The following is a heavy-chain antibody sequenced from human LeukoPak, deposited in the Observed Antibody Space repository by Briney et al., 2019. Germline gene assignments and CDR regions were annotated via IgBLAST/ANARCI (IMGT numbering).Heavy chain of an antibody. CDR3: ARVSNYYDSSGYYYIFDY. V-gene: IGHV4-59*12. J-gene: IGHJ4*02. Sequence: SETLSLTCTVSGGSISSYYWSWIRQPPGKGLEWIGYIYYSGSTNYNPSLKSRVTISVDKSKNQFSLRLSSVTAADTAVYYCARVSNYYDSSGYYYIFDYWGQGTLVTVSS. CDR1: GGSISSYY. D-gene: IGHD3-22*01. CDR2: IYYSGST.